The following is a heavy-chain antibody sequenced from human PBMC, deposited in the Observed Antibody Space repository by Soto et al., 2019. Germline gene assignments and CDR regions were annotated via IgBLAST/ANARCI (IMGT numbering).Heavy chain of an antibody. CDR3: ARGIGEPPYYYYYYMDV. CDR1: GFTFSSYS. J-gene: IGHJ6*03. V-gene: IGHV3-48*01. CDR2: ISSSSSTI. Sequence: GGSLRLSCAASGFTFSSYSMNWVRQAPGKGLEWVSYISSSSSTIYYADSVKGQFTISRDNAKNSLYLQMNSLRAEDTAVYYCARGIGEPPYYYYYYMDVWGKGTTVTVSS.